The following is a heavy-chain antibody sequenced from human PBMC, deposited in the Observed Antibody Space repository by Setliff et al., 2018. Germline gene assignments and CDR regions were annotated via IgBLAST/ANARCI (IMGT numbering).Heavy chain of an antibody. CDR3: ARSPPTVVVTAIQAIFDY. J-gene: IGHJ4*02. Sequence: ASVKVSCKASGYTFTINHLYWVRQAPGQGLEWMGWISAYNGNANYAQKLQGRLTMTTDTSTSTAYMELRSLRSDDTAVYYCARSPPTVVVTAIQAIFDYWGQGTLVTVSS. V-gene: IGHV1-18*01. CDR1: GYTFTINH. CDR2: ISAYNGNA. D-gene: IGHD2-21*02.